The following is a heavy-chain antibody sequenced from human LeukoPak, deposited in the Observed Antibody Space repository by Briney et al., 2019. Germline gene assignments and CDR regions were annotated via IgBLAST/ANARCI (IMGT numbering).Heavy chain of an antibody. CDR2: INPNSGGT. CDR1: GYTFTSYG. D-gene: IGHD3-10*01. Sequence: ASVKVSCKASGYTFTSYGISWVRQAPGQGLEWMGWINPNSGGTNYAQKFQGRVTMTRDTSISTAYMELSRLRSDDTAVYYCARDYGSGSYSTLFYYYYYGMDVWGQGTTVTVSS. CDR3: ARDYGSGSYSTLFYYYYYGMDV. V-gene: IGHV1-2*02. J-gene: IGHJ6*02.